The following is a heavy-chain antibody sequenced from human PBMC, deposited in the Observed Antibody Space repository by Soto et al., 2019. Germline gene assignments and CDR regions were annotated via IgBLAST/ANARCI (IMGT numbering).Heavy chain of an antibody. V-gene: IGHV1-69*13. D-gene: IGHD3-22*01. CDR3: ARSETYYYDSSGYYYFDY. CDR2: IIPIFGTA. CDR1: GGTFSSYA. Sequence: SVKVSCKASGGTFSSYAISLVRQAPGQGLEWMGGIIPIFGTANYAQKFQGRVTITADESTSTAYMELSSLRSEDTAVYYCARSETYYYDSSGYYYFDYWGQGTLVTVSS. J-gene: IGHJ4*02.